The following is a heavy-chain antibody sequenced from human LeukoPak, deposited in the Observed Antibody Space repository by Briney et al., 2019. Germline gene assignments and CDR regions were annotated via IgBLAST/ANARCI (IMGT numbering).Heavy chain of an antibody. CDR1: GFTFSHYW. J-gene: IGHJ4*02. CDR2: IKEDGTET. CDR3: AKEGRSLQTY. D-gene: IGHD5-24*01. Sequence: GGSLRLSCAASGFTFSHYWMSWVRLAPGKGLEWVANIKEDGTETYYVDSVKGRFTISRDNAKNSLYLQMNSLRVEDTAVYYCAKEGRSLQTYWGQGTLVTVSS. V-gene: IGHV3-7*03.